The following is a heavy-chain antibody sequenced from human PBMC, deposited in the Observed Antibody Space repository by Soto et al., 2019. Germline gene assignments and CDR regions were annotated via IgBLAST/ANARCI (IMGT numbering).Heavy chain of an antibody. CDR2: IYYSGST. V-gene: IGHV4-59*08. Sequence: QVQLQESGPGLVKPSETLSLTCTVSGGSISSYYWSWIRQPPGKGLEWIGYIYYSGSTNYNPSLKSRVDISVGASKNQFPLKRSSVTAADTAVYYWARGCHYYYYYMGVWRKGTTVTVSS. J-gene: IGHJ6*03. CDR1: GGSISSYY. CDR3: ARGCHYYYYYMGV.